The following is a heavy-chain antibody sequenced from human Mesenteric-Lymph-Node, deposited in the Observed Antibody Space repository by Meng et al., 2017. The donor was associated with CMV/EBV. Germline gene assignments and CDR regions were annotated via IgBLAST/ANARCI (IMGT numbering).Heavy chain of an antibody. D-gene: IGHD6-19*01. V-gene: IGHV3-21*01. CDR2: ISSSSSYI. Sequence: GESLKISCAASGFTFSSYSMNWVRQAPGKGLEWVSSISSSSSYIYYADSVKGRFTISRDNAKNSLYLQMNSLRAEDTAVYYCARLLSVAGIRGWGQGTLVTVSS. J-gene: IGHJ4*02. CDR3: ARLLSVAGIRG. CDR1: GFTFSSYS.